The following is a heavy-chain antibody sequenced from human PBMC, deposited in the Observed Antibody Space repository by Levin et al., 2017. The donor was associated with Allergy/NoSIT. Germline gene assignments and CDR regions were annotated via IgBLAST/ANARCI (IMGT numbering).Heavy chain of an antibody. Sequence: GGSLRLSCAASGFALSPYTMNWVRQAPGKGLEWISSITTSNTYIKYVDSVRGRFTISRDNAETSLYLQMNSLRADDTAVYYCARDSDPDAFDIWGQGTMVFVSS. CDR3: ARDSDPDAFDI. J-gene: IGHJ3*02. CDR2: ITTSNTYI. CDR1: GFALSPYT. V-gene: IGHV3-21*01.